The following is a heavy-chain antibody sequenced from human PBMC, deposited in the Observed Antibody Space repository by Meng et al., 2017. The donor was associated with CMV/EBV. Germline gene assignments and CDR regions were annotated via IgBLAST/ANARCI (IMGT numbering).Heavy chain of an antibody. CDR2: INPNSGGT. CDR1: YTFPGYY. J-gene: IGHJ5*02. CDR3: ARDRGYYGSGSYQFDP. Sequence: YTFPGYYMHWVRQAPGQGLEWMGWINPNSGGTNYAQKLQGRVTMTRDTSISTAYMELSRLRSDDTAVYYCARDRGYYGSGSYQFDPWGQGTLVTVSS. V-gene: IGHV1-2*02. D-gene: IGHD3-10*01.